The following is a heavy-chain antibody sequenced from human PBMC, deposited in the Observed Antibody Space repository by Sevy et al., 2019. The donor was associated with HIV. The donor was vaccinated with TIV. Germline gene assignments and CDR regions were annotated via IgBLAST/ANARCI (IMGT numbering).Heavy chain of an antibody. CDR3: ARTATVVTPSSAFDI. CDR1: GGSIGSGSYY. J-gene: IGHJ3*02. D-gene: IGHD4-17*01. V-gene: IGHV4-61*02. Sequence: SETLSLTCTVSGGSIGSGSYYWSWIRQPAGKGLEWIGRIYTSGSTNYNPSLKSRVTISVDTSKNQFSLKRSSVTAADTAVYYCARTATVVTPSSAFDIWGQGTMVTISS. CDR2: IYTSGST.